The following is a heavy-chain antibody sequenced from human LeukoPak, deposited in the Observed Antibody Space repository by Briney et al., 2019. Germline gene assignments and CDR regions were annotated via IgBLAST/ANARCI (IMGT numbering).Heavy chain of an antibody. CDR1: GFTFSSFW. D-gene: IGHD6-13*01. CDR3: ATIAAADKDY. Sequence: GGSLRLSCVASGFTFSSFWMHWVRQAPGKGLVWVSRIDYDGRSTIYANSVKGRFTISRDNAKNTLYLQMNSLRAEDTAMYYCATIAAADKDYWGQGTLVTVSS. J-gene: IGHJ4*02. V-gene: IGHV3-74*01. CDR2: IDYDGRST.